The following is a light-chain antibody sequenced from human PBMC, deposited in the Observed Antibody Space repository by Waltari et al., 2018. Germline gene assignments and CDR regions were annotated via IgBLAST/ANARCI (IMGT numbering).Light chain of an antibody. V-gene: IGKV4-1*01. Sequence: DIVMTQSPDSLGVSLGERATIHCKSSQSVLYSSNNKNYLSWYQQKPGQPPKMIIYWASTRESGVPDRFSGGGSGTDFTLTISSLQAEDVAVYYCLQTYAPPYTFGQGTNLEI. CDR2: WAS. J-gene: IGKJ2*01. CDR3: LQTYAPPYT. CDR1: QSVLYSSNNKNY.